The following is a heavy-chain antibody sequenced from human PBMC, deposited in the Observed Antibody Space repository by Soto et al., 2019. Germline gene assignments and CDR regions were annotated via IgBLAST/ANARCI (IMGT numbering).Heavy chain of an antibody. CDR3: ARDKGVGGYYYYYMDV. V-gene: IGHV3-64*01. Sequence: ESGGGLVQPGGSLRLSCAASGFTFSSYAMHWVRQAPGKGLEYVSAISSNGGSTYYANSVKGRFTISRDNSKNTLYLQMGSLRAEDMAVYYCARDKGVGGYYYYYMDVWAKGPRSPSP. D-gene: IGHD3-10*01. CDR2: ISSNGGST. CDR1: GFTFSSYA. J-gene: IGHJ6*03.